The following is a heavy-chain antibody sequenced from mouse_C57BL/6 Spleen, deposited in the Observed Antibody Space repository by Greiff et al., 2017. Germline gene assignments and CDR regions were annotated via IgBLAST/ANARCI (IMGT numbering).Heavy chain of an antibody. CDR2: IHPSDSDT. V-gene: IGHV1-74*01. D-gene: IGHD2-3*01. CDR1: GYTFTSYW. CDR3: AIRYDGYYGGFAY. Sequence: QVHVKQPGAELVKPGASVKVSCKASGYTFTSYWLHWVKQRPGQGLEWIGRIHPSDSDTNYNQKFKGKATLTVDTSSSTAYMQLSSLTSEDSAVYYCAIRYDGYYGGFAYWGQGTLVTVSA. J-gene: IGHJ3*01.